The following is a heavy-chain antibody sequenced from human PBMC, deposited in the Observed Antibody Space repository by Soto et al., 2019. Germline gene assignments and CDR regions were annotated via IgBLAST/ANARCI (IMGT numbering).Heavy chain of an antibody. CDR3: ARTYYYDSSGFNFDY. V-gene: IGHV4-59*01. J-gene: IGHJ4*02. Sequence: SKTLSLTCTVSGGSISSYYWSWIRQPPGKGLEWIGYIYYSGSTNYNPSLKSRVTISVDTSKNQFSLKLSSVTAADTAVYYCARTYYYDSSGFNFDYWGQGTLVTVSS. CDR1: GGSISSYY. D-gene: IGHD3-22*01. CDR2: IYYSGST.